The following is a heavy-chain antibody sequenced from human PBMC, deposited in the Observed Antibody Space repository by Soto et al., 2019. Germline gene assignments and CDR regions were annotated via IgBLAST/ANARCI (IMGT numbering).Heavy chain of an antibody. CDR3: ARVRCSSTSCSKGYFDY. V-gene: IGHV1-69*13. CDR1: VGTFSSYA. D-gene: IGHD2-2*01. CDR2: IIPIFGTA. J-gene: IGHJ4*02. Sequence: SSVTVSRKSSVGTFSSYAISWVRQAPGQGLEWMGGIIPIFGTANYAQKFQGRVTITADESTSTAYMELSSLRSEDTAVYYCARVRCSSTSCSKGYFDYWGQGTLVTVSS.